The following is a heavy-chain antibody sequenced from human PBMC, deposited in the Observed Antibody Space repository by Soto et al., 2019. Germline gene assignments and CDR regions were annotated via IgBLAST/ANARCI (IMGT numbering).Heavy chain of an antibody. J-gene: IGHJ4*02. CDR2: VSPNGQVI. Sequence: PGGSLRLSCAASGFTLGRYGMSWVRQAPGKGLEWVSAVSPNGQVIYYADSVMGRFTISRDFSKNTVFLHMDSLRAEDTAVYYCAKDRDYPRDYFHYWGQGTLVTASS. V-gene: IGHV3-23*01. D-gene: IGHD3-10*01. CDR3: AKDRDYPRDYFHY. CDR1: GFTLGRYG.